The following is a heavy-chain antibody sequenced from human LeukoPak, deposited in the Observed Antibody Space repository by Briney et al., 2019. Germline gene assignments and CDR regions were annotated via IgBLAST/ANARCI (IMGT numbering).Heavy chain of an antibody. Sequence: GGSLRLSCAASGFTFSGYWMLWVRQAPGKGRVWVSRINSDGSSTSYADSVKGRFTISRDNAKNTLYLQMNSLRAEDTAVYYCARDFTVRTYYYGMDVWGQGTTVTVSS. D-gene: IGHD2-8*01. CDR2: INSDGSST. J-gene: IGHJ6*02. CDR3: ARDFTVRTYYYGMDV. CDR1: GFTFSGYW. V-gene: IGHV3-74*01.